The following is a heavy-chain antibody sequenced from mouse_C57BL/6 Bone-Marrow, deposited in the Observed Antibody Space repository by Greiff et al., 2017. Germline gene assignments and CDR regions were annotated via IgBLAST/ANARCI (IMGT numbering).Heavy chain of an antibody. CDR1: GYTFTSYW. CDR3: ARGGRYYSNPYAMDY. CDR2: IDPSDSYT. D-gene: IGHD2-5*01. V-gene: IGHV1-69*01. Sequence: QVQLQQPGAELVMPGASVKLSCKASGYTFTSYWMHWVKQRPGQGLEWIGEIDPSDSYTNYNQKFKGKSTLTVDKSSSTAYMQLSNLTSEDSADYYSARGGRYYSNPYAMDYWGQGTSVTVSS. J-gene: IGHJ4*01.